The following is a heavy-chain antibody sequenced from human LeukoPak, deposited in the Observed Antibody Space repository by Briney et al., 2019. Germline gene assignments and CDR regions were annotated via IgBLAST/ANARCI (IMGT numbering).Heavy chain of an antibody. D-gene: IGHD5-12*01. CDR3: ARDRGFGCYDY. Sequence: SETLSLTCTVSGGSISSYYWSWIRQPTGKGLEWIGRIYTSGSTNDNPSLKSRVTMSVVTSKNQFSLKLSSVTAADTAVYYCARDRGFGCYDYWGQGTLVTVSS. J-gene: IGHJ4*02. CDR2: IYTSGST. V-gene: IGHV4-4*07. CDR1: GGSISSYY.